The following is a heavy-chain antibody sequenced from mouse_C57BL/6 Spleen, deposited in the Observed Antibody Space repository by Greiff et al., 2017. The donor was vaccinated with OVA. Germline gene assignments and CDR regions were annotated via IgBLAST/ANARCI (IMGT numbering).Heavy chain of an antibody. CDR2: INPYNGGT. Sequence: VQLKQSGPVLVKPGASVKMSCKASGYTFTDYYMNWVKQSHGKSLEWIGVINPYNGGTSYNQKFKGKATLTVDKSSSTAYMELNSLTSEDSAVYYCARITTVVADYAMDYWGQGTSVTVSS. CDR3: ARITTVVADYAMDY. CDR1: GYTFTDYY. V-gene: IGHV1-19*01. J-gene: IGHJ4*01. D-gene: IGHD1-1*01.